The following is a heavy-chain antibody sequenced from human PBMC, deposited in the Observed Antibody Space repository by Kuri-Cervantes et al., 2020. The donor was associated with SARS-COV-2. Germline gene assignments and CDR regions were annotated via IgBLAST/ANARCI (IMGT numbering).Heavy chain of an antibody. CDR2: ISGSGGST. D-gene: IGHD3-22*01. Sequence: GESLKISCAASGFTFSSYAMSWVRQAPGKGLEWVSAISGSGGSTYYADSVKGRFTISRDNSKNTLYLQMNSLRAEDTAVYYCAKGDSSGYYYVTVWGQGTLVTVSS. CDR1: GFTFSSYA. J-gene: IGHJ4*02. CDR3: AKGDSSGYYYVTV. V-gene: IGHV3-23*01.